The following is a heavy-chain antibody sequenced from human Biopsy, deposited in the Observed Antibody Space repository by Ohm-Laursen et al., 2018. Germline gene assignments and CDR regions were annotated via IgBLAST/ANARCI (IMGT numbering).Heavy chain of an antibody. D-gene: IGHD2-15*01. CDR1: GKTFSDYQ. V-gene: IGHV4-34*08. Sequence: GTLSLTCAVFGKTFSDYQWSRIRQPPGKGLEWIGQINQAGTTNYNPSLKSRVSISAGASKYEFSLRLTSVTAADTAVYLCGNEVHGRDYWGLGAQVTVSS. CDR3: GNEVHGRDY. CDR2: INQAGTT. J-gene: IGHJ4*02.